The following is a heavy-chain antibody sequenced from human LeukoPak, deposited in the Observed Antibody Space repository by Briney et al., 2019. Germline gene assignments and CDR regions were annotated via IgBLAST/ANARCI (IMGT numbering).Heavy chain of an antibody. D-gene: IGHD6-19*01. CDR3: ARAVSAVAGQTYYFDY. CDR2: IYYNERT. J-gene: IGHJ4*02. Sequence: SETLSLTCAVSGDSITSYYWTWIRQPPGKGLEWIGYIYYNERTSYNPSLKSRVTVSADTSKNQFSLKLTSVTAADTAVYYCARAVSAVAGQTYYFDYWGQGTLVTVSS. V-gene: IGHV4-59*01. CDR1: GDSITSYY.